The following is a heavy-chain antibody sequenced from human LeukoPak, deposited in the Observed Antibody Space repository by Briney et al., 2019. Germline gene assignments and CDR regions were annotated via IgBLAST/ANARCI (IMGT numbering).Heavy chain of an antibody. J-gene: IGHJ5*02. CDR3: ARDLRDIVAGNWFDP. CDR2: IYYSGST. Sequence: SETLSLTCTVSGGSISSYYWSWIRQPPGKGLEWIGYIYYSGSTNYNPSLKSRVTISVDTSKNQFSLKLSSVTAADTAVYYCARDLRDIVAGNWFDPWGQGTLVTVSS. V-gene: IGHV4-59*01. D-gene: IGHD2-15*01. CDR1: GGSISSYY.